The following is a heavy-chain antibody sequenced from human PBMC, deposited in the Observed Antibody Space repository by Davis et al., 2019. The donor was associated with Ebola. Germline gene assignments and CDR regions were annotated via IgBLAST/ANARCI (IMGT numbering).Heavy chain of an antibody. CDR2: ISYDGSNK. J-gene: IGHJ4*02. CDR1: GFTFSSYG. V-gene: IGHV3-30*18. CDR3: AKAYCSSTSSYTWAFDY. D-gene: IGHD2-2*02. Sequence: PGGSLRLSCAASGFTFSSYGMHWVRQAPGKGLEWVAVISYDGSNKYYADSVKGRFTISRDNSKNTLYLQMNSLRAEDTAVYYCAKAYCSSTSSYTWAFDYWGQGTLVTVSS.